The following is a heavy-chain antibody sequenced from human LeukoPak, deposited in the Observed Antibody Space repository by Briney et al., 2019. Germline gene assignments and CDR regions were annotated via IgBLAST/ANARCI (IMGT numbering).Heavy chain of an antibody. CDR1: GGSFSGYY. V-gene: IGHV4-34*01. CDR3: ARARPPGWSKDWFDP. CDR2: INHSGST. Sequence: SETLSLTCAVYGGSFSGYYWSWIRQPPGKGLEWVGEINHSGSTNYNPSLKSRVTISVDTSKNQFSLKLSSVTAADTAVYYCARARPPGWSKDWFDPWGQGTLVTVSS. D-gene: IGHD6-25*01. J-gene: IGHJ5*02.